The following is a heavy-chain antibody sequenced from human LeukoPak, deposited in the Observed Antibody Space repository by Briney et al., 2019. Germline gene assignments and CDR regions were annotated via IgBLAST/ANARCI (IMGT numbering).Heavy chain of an antibody. V-gene: IGHV1-18*01. D-gene: IGHD4-23*01. CDR1: GYTFTSYG. CDR2: ISAYNGNT. CDR3: ARAQEYGYGGAEWFDP. Sequence: GASVKVSCKASGYTFTSYGISWVRQAPGQGLEWMGWISAYNGNTNYAQKLQGRVTMTTDTSTSTAYMELRSLRSDDTAVYYCARAQEYGYGGAEWFDPWGQGTLVTVSS. J-gene: IGHJ5*02.